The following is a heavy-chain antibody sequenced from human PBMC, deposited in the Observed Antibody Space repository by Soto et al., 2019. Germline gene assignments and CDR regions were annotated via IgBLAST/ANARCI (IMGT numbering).Heavy chain of an antibody. CDR2: INPNCGGA. CDR3: AREGSYSYGIRTYNWFDP. Sequence: ASVKVSCKASGYTVTGYYMHWVRQAPGQGLEGMGWINPNCGGANYAQKFLGWVTMTRHTSLSTAHMELSRLRSDDTAVYYCAREGSYSYGIRTYNWFDPWGQGTLVTVSS. CDR1: GYTVTGYY. D-gene: IGHD5-18*01. J-gene: IGHJ5*02. V-gene: IGHV1-2*04.